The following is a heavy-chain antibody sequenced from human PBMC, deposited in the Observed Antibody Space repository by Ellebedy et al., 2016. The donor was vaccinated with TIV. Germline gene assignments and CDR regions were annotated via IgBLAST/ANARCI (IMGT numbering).Heavy chain of an antibody. CDR2: MSGRDDVT. CDR3: VKGGWLDY. CDR1: GFPFSTFD. Sequence: GGSLRLXXTASGFPFSTFDMSWVRQAPGKGLEWVSFMSGRDDVTVYADSVKGRFFISRDNSRNMLFLTLNSLRAEDTAVYYCVKGGWLDYWGQGDLVTVSS. D-gene: IGHD6-19*01. J-gene: IGHJ4*02. V-gene: IGHV3-23*01.